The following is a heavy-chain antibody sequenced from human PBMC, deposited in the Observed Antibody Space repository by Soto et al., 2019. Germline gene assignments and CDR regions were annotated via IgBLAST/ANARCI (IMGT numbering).Heavy chain of an antibody. J-gene: IGHJ6*02. D-gene: IGHD2-2*02. CDR3: ARDSIVVVPAAISYYYYGIDV. Sequence: GGSLRLSCAASGFTFSSYEMNWVRQAPGKGLEWVSYISSSGSTIYYADSVKGRFTISRDNAKNSLYLQMNSLRAEDTAVYYCARDSIVVVPAAISYYYYGIDVWGQGTTVTVSS. CDR1: GFTFSSYE. V-gene: IGHV3-48*03. CDR2: ISSSGSTI.